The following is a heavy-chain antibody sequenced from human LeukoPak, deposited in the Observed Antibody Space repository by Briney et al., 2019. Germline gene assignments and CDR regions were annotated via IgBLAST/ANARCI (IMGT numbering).Heavy chain of an antibody. Sequence: GGSLRLSCAGSGFTFSSYYMNWVRQAPGKGLEWVSSITTSSSYIYYADSVKGRFTISRDNAKNSLYLQMNSLRAEDTAVYYCARDLGGYSYGSHFDYWGQGTLVTVSS. V-gene: IGHV3-21*01. CDR2: ITTSSSYI. CDR3: ARDLGGYSYGSHFDY. J-gene: IGHJ4*02. D-gene: IGHD5-18*01. CDR1: GFTFSSYY.